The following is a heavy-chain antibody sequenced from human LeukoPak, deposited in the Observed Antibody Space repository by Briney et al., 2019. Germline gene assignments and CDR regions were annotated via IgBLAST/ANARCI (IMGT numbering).Heavy chain of an antibody. J-gene: IGHJ4*02. CDR2: ISSNSSYI. Sequence: GGSLRLSCAASGFTFSSYSLNWVRQAPGKGLEWVSSISSNSSYIYYADSVKGRFTISRDNAKNSLYLQMNSLRAEDTAVYYCASSTDSRGLDYWGQGTLVTVSS. V-gene: IGHV3-21*01. CDR3: ASSTDSRGLDY. D-gene: IGHD6-19*01. CDR1: GFTFSSYS.